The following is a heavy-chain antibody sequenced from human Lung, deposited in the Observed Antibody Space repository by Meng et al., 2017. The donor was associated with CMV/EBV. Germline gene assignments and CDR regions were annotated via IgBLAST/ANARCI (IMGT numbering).Heavy chain of an antibody. CDR2: IWYDGSNK. CDR3: AKDIVSTINPGAFDV. Sequence: SXKISXTASGFAFSSYGMHWVRQAPGKGLEWVAVIWYDGSNKYFADSVKGRFTVSRDNSRNMLYLHMNRLRADDTAVYYCAKDIVSTINPGAFDVWGRGXMVTFSS. CDR1: GFAFSSYG. V-gene: IGHV3-33*06. D-gene: IGHD5/OR15-5a*01. J-gene: IGHJ3*01.